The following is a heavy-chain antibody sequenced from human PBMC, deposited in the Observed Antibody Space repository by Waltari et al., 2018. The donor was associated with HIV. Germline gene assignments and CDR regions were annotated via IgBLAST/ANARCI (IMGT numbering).Heavy chain of an antibody. D-gene: IGHD5-18*01. V-gene: IGHV3-30*03. CDR3: ARAFGFSNSGPVGY. CDR1: GLTARSHA. CDR2: ISSDGFTK. Sequence: QSGGRVVRPRGSLRLSCAAPGLTARSHAMHWVRQAPAKALGWVAVISSDGFTKYVDSVKGRFTVSRDISKGTLYVQMNNLRPDDTAVYYCARAFGFSNSGPVGYWGQGTLVIVSS. J-gene: IGHJ4*02.